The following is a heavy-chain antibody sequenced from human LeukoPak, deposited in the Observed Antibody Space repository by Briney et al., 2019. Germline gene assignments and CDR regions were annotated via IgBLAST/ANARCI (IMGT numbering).Heavy chain of an antibody. D-gene: IGHD3-22*01. V-gene: IGHV3-74*01. Sequence: PGGSLRLSCATSGFTFSTSWMHWVRQAPGKGLVWVSRINTDGNTRNYADSVKGRFTISRDNAKNTLYLQMNSLRAEDTAVYYCVRDMGYYDKGWGQGTLVTVSS. CDR2: INTDGNTR. CDR1: GFTFSTSW. CDR3: VRDMGYYDKG. J-gene: IGHJ4*02.